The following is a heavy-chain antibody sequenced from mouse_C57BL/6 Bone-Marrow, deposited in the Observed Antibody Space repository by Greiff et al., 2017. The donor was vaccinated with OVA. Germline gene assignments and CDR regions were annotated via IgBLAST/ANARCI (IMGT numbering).Heavy chain of an antibody. V-gene: IGHV1-80*01. CDR2: IYPGDGDT. D-gene: IGHD2-4*01. CDR3: AREGPHYDVLFAY. CDR1: GYAFSSYW. J-gene: IGHJ3*01. Sequence: QVQLKQSGAELVKPGASVKISCKASGYAFSSYWMNWVKQRPGKGLEWIGQIYPGDGDTNYNGKFKGKATLTADKSSSTAYMQLSSLTSEDSAVYFCAREGPHYDVLFAYWGQGTLVTVSA.